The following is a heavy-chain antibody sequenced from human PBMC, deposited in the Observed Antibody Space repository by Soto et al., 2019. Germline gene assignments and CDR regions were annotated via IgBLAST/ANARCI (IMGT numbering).Heavy chain of an antibody. V-gene: IGHV1-46*01. D-gene: IGHD6-13*01. CDR3: ASNLAAGDY. CDR1: GYTFTNSY. Sequence: QVQLVQSGAEVKKPGASVKVSCKASGYTFTNSYIHWVRQAPGQGLEWMALLNPNGGSTNYEQNFQGRVTVTRDTSTSTVYMELTSLTSEDTAVYYCASNLAAGDYWGQGTLVTVSS. CDR2: LNPNGGST. J-gene: IGHJ4*02.